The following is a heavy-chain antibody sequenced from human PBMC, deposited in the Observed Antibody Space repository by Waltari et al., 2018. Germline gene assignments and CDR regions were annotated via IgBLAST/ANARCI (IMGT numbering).Heavy chain of an antibody. D-gene: IGHD1-26*01. CDR3: ARSDRYGGLDY. V-gene: IGHV4-31*01. J-gene: IGHJ4*02. CDR1: GGSISSGGYY. CDR2: IYYSGST. Sequence: QVQLQESGQGLVKPSQTLSLTCTVSGGSISSGGYYWSWIRQHQGKGLEWIGYIYYSGSTYYNPSLKSLVTISVDTSKNQFSLKLSSVTAADTAVYYCARSDRYGGLDYWGQGTLVTVSS.